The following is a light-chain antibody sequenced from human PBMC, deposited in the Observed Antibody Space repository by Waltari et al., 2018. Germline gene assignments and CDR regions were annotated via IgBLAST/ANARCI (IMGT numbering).Light chain of an antibody. V-gene: IGKV3-11*01. CDR3: QQRSNWPPLT. J-gene: IGKJ4*01. Sequence: EIVLTQSPATLSLSPGERATLSCRASQSVSSYLAWYQQKPGQAPRLLIYDASNRATGIPARFSGSGSRTDFTLTSSSLEPEDFAVYYCQQRSNWPPLTFGGGTKVEIK. CDR1: QSVSSY. CDR2: DAS.